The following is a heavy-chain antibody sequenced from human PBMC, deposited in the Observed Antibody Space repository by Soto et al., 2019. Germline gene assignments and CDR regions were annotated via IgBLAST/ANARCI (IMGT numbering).Heavy chain of an antibody. J-gene: IGHJ4*02. CDR2: IKEDGSEK. D-gene: IGHD3-10*01. Sequence: EVQLVESGGGLVQPGGSLRLSCAASGFTFSSYWMSWVRQAPGRGLEWVGNIKEDGSEKYYVDSVNGRFTVSRDNAKNSLYLQMNSLRAEDTAVYYCARATGADKEDHWGQGTLVTVSS. CDR1: GFTFSSYW. V-gene: IGHV3-7*04. CDR3: ARATGADKEDH.